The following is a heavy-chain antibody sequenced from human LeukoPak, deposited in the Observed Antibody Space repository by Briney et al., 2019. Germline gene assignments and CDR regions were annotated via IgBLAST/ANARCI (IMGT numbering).Heavy chain of an antibody. D-gene: IGHD3-9*01. J-gene: IGHJ4*02. CDR3: AKSPPAYDILTRYCFDY. V-gene: IGHV3-23*01. CDR2: ISGSGGST. Sequence: GGSLRLSCAASGFTFSSYAMSWARQAPGKGLEWVSAISGSGGSTYYADSVKGRFTISRDNSKNTLYLQMNSLRAEDTAVYYCAKSPPAYDILTRYCFDYWGQGTLVTVSS. CDR1: GFTFSSYA.